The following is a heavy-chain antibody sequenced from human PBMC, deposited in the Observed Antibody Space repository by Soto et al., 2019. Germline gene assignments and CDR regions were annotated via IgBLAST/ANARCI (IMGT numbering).Heavy chain of an antibody. V-gene: IGHV5-51*01. Sequence: GESLKISCKGSGYSFTNFWIAWVRQMPGKGLEYMGIIYPGDSDTRYSPSFQGQVTISADKSISTAYLQWSSLRASDTAMYYCARGLTTTSNPYYFDYWGQGTLVTVSS. D-gene: IGHD1-1*01. CDR3: ARGLTTTSNPYYFDY. CDR1: GYSFTNFW. J-gene: IGHJ4*02. CDR2: IYPGDSDT.